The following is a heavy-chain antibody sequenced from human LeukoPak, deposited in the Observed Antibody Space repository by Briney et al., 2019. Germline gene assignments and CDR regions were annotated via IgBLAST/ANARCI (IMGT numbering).Heavy chain of an antibody. J-gene: IGHJ5*02. CDR2: INPNSGGT. D-gene: IGHD6-19*01. CDR1: GYTFTGYY. CDR3: ARAPSGWVWFDP. Sequence: ASVKVSCKASGYTFTGYYMHWVRQAPGQGLEWMGWINPNSGGTNYAQKFQGRVTMTRDTSISTAYMELSRLRSDDTAVYYCARAPSGWVWFDPWGQGTLVTVSS. V-gene: IGHV1-2*02.